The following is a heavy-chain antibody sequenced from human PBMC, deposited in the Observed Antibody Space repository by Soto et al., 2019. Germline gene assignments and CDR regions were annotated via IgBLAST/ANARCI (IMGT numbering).Heavy chain of an antibody. J-gene: IGHJ4*02. CDR1: GFTFSSYA. Sequence: GGSLRLSCAASGFTFSSYAMSWVRQAPGKGLEWVSAISGSGGSTYYADSVKGRFTISRDNSKNTLYLEMNSLRAEDTAVYYCAKDDDYGDSVDYWGQGTLVTVSS. V-gene: IGHV3-23*01. CDR3: AKDDDYGDSVDY. D-gene: IGHD4-17*01. CDR2: ISGSGGST.